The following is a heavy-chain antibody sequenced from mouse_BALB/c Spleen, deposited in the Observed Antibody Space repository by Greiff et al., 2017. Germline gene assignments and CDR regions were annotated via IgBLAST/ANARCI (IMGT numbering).Heavy chain of an antibody. D-gene: IGHD1-1*01. CDR2: ISSGSSTI. V-gene: IGHV5-17*02. CDR1: GFTFSSFG. CDR3: ARGADYSYYFDY. J-gene: IGHJ2*01. Sequence: DVMLVESGGGLVQPGGSRKLSCAASGFTFSSFGMHWVRQAPEKGLEWVAYISSGSSTIYYADTVKGRFTISRDNPKNTLFLQMTSLRSEDTAMYYCARGADYSYYFDYWGQGTTLTVSS.